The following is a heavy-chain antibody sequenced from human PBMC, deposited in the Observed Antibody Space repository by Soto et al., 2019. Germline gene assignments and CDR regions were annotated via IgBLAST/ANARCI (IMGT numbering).Heavy chain of an antibody. J-gene: IGHJ5*02. V-gene: IGHV6-1*01. CDR2: TYYRSKWYN. CDR1: GDSVSSNSAA. D-gene: IGHD2-15*01. CDR3: ERDPLVVVAAPPAPWSAP. Sequence: SQTLSLTCAISGDSVSSNSAAWNWIRQSPSRGLEWLGRTYYRSKWYNDYAVSVKSRITINPDTSKNQFSLQLNSVTPEDTAVYYCERDPLVVVAAPPAPWSAPWGQGPRVPVSS.